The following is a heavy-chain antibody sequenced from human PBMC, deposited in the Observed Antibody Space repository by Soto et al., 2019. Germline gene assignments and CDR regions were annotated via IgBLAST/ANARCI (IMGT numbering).Heavy chain of an antibody. Sequence: GGSLRLSCAASGFTFSSYAMSWVRQAPGKGLEWVSAISGSGGSTYYADSVKGRFTISRDNSKNTLYLQMNGLRAEDTAVYYCANPQTKRMAVAGDLFDYWGQGTLVTVSS. V-gene: IGHV3-23*01. J-gene: IGHJ4*02. CDR1: GFTFSSYA. CDR2: ISGSGGST. D-gene: IGHD6-19*01. CDR3: ANPQTKRMAVAGDLFDY.